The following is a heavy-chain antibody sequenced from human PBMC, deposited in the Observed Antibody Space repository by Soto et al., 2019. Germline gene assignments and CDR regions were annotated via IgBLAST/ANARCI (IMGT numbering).Heavy chain of an antibody. Sequence: PGESLKISCKGSGYRFTSYWIGWVRQMPGKGLEWMGIIYPGDSDTRYSPSFQGQVTISADKSISTAYLQWSSLKASDTAMYYCARQGDTAMGHYYYYGMDVWGQGTTVTVSS. CDR3: ARQGDTAMGHYYYYGMDV. CDR1: GYRFTSYW. J-gene: IGHJ6*02. CDR2: IYPGDSDT. D-gene: IGHD5-18*01. V-gene: IGHV5-51*01.